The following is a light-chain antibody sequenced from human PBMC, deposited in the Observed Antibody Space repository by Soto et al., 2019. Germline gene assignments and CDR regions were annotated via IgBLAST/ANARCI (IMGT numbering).Light chain of an antibody. Sequence: EVLMTQSPATLSVSPGERATLSCRASQSVSSSLAWYQQKPGQDPRLLIYDASTRATGIPTRFSGSGSGTEFTLTFSSLQSEDFAVYYCQQFSKWPPWTFGQGTKVEIK. J-gene: IGKJ1*01. CDR3: QQFSKWPPWT. CDR1: QSVSSS. V-gene: IGKV3-15*01. CDR2: DAS.